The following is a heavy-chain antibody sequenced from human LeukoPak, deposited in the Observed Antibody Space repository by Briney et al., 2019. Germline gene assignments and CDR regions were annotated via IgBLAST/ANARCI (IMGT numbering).Heavy chain of an antibody. CDR2: IYYSGST. J-gene: IGHJ6*03. V-gene: IGHV4-39*07. CDR3: ARVPRSYYYYYYMDV. Sequence: PSETLSLTCTVSGGSISSSSYYWGWIRPPPGKGLERIGSIYYSGSTYYNPSLKSRVTISVDTSKNQFSLKLSSVTAADTAVYYCARVPRSYYYYYYMDVWGKGTTVTVSS. CDR1: GGSISSSSYY.